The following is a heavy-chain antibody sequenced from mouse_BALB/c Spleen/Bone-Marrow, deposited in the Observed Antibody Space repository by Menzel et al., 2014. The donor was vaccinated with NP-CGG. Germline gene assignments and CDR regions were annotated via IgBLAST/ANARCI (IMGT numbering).Heavy chain of an antibody. V-gene: IGHV3-8*02. CDR2: ISYSGST. CDR1: GDSITSGY. D-gene: IGHD2-4*01. Sequence: EVQLQQSGPSLVKPSQTLSLTCSVTGDSITSGYWNWIRKFPGNKLEYMGYISYSGSTYYNPSLKSRISITRATSKNXYYLQQNAVTTEDTATYYCARSYYDAHWDFDVWGAGTTVTVSS. J-gene: IGHJ1*01. CDR3: ARSYYDAHWDFDV.